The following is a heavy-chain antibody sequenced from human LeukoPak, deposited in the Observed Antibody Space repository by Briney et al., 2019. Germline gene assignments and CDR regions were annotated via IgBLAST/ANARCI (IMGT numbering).Heavy chain of an antibody. D-gene: IGHD1-26*01. CDR2: IKQDGSEK. CDR1: GFTFSSYG. J-gene: IGHJ4*02. Sequence: GGSLRLSCAASGFTFSSYGIHWVRQAPGKGLEWVANIKQDGSEKYYVDSVKGRFVISRDNAKNSLYLQMNSLRAEDTAVYYCANALGAHYFDSWGQGTLVTVSS. CDR3: ANALGAHYFDS. V-gene: IGHV3-7*05.